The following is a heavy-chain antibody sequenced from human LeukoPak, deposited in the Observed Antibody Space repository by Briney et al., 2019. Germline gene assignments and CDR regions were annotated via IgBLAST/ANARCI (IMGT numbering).Heavy chain of an antibody. J-gene: IGHJ4*02. CDR1: GGSFSGYY. CDR2: INHSGST. CDR3: ARGSPLQRGGSYFDY. V-gene: IGHV4-34*01. Sequence: SETLSLTCAVYGGSFSGYYWSWIRQPPGKGLEWMGEINHSGSTNYNPSLKSRVTISVDTSKNQFSLKLSSVTAADTAVYYCARGSPLQRGGSYFDYWGQGTLVTVSS. D-gene: IGHD1-26*01.